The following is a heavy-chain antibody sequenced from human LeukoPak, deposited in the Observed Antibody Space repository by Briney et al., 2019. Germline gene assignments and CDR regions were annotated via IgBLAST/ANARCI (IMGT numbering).Heavy chain of an antibody. Sequence: GASVKVSCKASGGTFSSYAISWVRQAPGQGLEWMGGIIPIFGTANYAQKFQGRVTITADESTSTAYMELSSLRSEDTAVYYCARHLKLRRDGYKAWFDPWGQGTLVTVSS. CDR1: GGTFSSYA. CDR3: ARHLKLRRDGYKAWFDP. J-gene: IGHJ5*02. V-gene: IGHV1-69*13. D-gene: IGHD5-24*01. CDR2: IIPIFGTA.